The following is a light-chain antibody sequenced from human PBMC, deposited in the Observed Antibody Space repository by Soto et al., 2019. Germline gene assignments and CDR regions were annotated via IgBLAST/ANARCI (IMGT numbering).Light chain of an antibody. V-gene: IGLV1-51*01. CDR2: ETD. CDR3: SSYTGGNPSYV. Sequence: QSVLTQPPSVSAAPGQKVTISCSGSSSNIGNSYVSWYRQLPGTAPKLLIYETDKRTTGTPERFSGSKSGNTASLTVSGLQAEDEADYYCSSYTGGNPSYVFGTGTKVTVL. J-gene: IGLJ1*01. CDR1: SSNIGNSY.